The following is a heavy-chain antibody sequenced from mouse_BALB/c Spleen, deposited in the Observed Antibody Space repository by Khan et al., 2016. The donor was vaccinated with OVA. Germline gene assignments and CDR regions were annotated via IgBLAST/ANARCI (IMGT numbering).Heavy chain of an antibody. CDR1: GFAFSSYD. J-gene: IGHJ3*01. Sequence: EVMLVESGGGLVKPGGSLKLSCAPSGFAFSSYDMSWVRQTPEKRLEWVATISGTGIYTYYPDSVKGRFTISRDHARNTLYLQMSSLWSEDTALYYCARPSYYGNPWFTYWCQGTLVTVSA. D-gene: IGHD2-10*01. V-gene: IGHV5-9*02. CDR2: ISGTGIYT. CDR3: ARPSYYGNPWFTY.